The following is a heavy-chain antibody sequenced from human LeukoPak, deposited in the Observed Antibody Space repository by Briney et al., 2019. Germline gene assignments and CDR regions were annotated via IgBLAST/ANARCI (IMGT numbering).Heavy chain of an antibody. CDR2: IYHSGST. J-gene: IGHJ3*02. D-gene: IGHD6-13*01. CDR1: GYSISSGYY. Sequence: WETLSLTCTVSGYSISSGYYWGWIRQPPGKGLEWIGSIYHSGSTYYNPSLKSRVTISVDTSKNQFSLKLSSVTAADTAVYYCARADHMSSSPSVAFDIWGQGTMVTVSS. V-gene: IGHV4-38-2*02. CDR3: ARADHMSSSPSVAFDI.